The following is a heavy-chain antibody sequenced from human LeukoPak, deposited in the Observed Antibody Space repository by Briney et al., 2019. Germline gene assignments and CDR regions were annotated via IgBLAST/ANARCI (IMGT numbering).Heavy chain of an antibody. CDR3: ARLQSDSHSTFDS. CDR1: GYTFTNYW. J-gene: IGHJ4*02. CDR2: IHPDDSDT. V-gene: IGHV5-51*01. D-gene: IGHD5-18*01. Sequence: GESLKISWRGSGYTFTNYWIGWVRQMPGKGLEWMGIIHPDDSDTRFSPSFQGQVTISADKSVSTAYLQWSSLKASDTAMFYCARLQSDSHSTFDSWGQGTLVTVSS.